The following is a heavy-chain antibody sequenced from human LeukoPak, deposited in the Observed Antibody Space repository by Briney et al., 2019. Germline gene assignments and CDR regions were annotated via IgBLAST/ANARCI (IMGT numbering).Heavy chain of an antibody. CDR3: AKPMTTRGAFDI. Sequence: GGSLRLSCAASGFTFSSYGMHWVRQAPGKGLVWVAVIWYDGSNKYYADSVKGRFTISRDNSKNTLYLQMNSLRAEDTAVYYCAKPMTTRGAFDIWGQGTMVTVSS. V-gene: IGHV3-33*06. D-gene: IGHD4-17*01. CDR2: IWYDGSNK. J-gene: IGHJ3*02. CDR1: GFTFSSYG.